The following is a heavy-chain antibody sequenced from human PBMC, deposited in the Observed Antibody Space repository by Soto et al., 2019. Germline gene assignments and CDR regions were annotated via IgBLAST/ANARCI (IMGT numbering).Heavy chain of an antibody. V-gene: IGHV3-13*05. CDR1: GFTFSSYD. J-gene: IGHJ6*02. Sequence: EVQLVESGGGLVQPGGSLRLSCAASGFTFSSYDMHWVRQATGKGLEWVSAIGTAGDPYYPGSVKGRFTISRENAKNSLYLQMNSLRAGDTAVYYCARGGIAAAGTHYYYGMDVWGQGTTVTVSS. CDR2: IGTAGDP. D-gene: IGHD6-13*01. CDR3: ARGGIAAAGTHYYYGMDV.